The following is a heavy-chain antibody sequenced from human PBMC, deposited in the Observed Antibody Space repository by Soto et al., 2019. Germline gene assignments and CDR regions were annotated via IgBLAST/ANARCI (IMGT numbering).Heavy chain of an antibody. CDR1: GFTFSSYA. D-gene: IGHD3-22*01. CDR3: ARSYYYDSSDLFDY. CDR2: ISYDGSNK. V-gene: IGHV3-30-3*01. Sequence: GGSLRLSCAASGFTFSSYAMHWVRQAPGKGLEWVAVISYDGSNKYYADSVKGRFTISRDNSKNTLYLQMNSLRAGDTAVYYCARSYYYDSSDLFDYWGQGTLVTVSS. J-gene: IGHJ4*02.